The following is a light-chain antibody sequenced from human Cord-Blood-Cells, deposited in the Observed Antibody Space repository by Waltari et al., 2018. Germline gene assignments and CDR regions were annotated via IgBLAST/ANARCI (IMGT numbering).Light chain of an antibody. CDR1: SSDVGSYNL. CDR3: CSYAGSSTLV. V-gene: IGLV2-23*01. Sequence: QSALTQPASVSGSPGQSITIPCTGTSSDVGSYNLASWYQQHPCKAPKRMIYEGSKRPSGVSNRFSGSKSGNTASLTISGLQAEDEADYYCCSYAGSSTLVFGGGTKLTVL. J-gene: IGLJ2*01. CDR2: EGS.